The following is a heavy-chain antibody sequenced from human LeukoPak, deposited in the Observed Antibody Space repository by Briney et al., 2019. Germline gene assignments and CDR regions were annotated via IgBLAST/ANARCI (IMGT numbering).Heavy chain of an antibody. V-gene: IGHV3-30*18. Sequence: PGGSLRLSCAASGFTFSSYGMHWVRQAPGKGLEWVAVISYDGSNKYYADSVKGRFTISRDNSKSTLYLQMNSLRAEDTAVYYCAKAGYYDLTYYFDYWGQGTLVTVSS. CDR1: GFTFSSYG. CDR3: AKAGYYDLTYYFDY. CDR2: ISYDGSNK. D-gene: IGHD3-22*01. J-gene: IGHJ4*02.